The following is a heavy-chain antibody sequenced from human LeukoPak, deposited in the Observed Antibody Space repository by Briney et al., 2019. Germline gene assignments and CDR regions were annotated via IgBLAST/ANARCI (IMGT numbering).Heavy chain of an antibody. V-gene: IGHV3-23*01. CDR2: ISGSGGST. CDR1: GFTFSSYD. Sequence: GGSLRLSCAASGFTFSSYDMSWVRQAPGAGLEWVSTISGSGGSTYYADSVKGRFTISRDNSKNTLYLQMNSLRAEDTAVYYCAKTSLQTWAFDCWAQGTLVTVSS. D-gene: IGHD5-24*01. J-gene: IGHJ4*02. CDR3: AKTSLQTWAFDC.